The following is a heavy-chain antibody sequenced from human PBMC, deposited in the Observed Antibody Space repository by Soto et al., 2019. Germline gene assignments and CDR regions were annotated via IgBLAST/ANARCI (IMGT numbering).Heavy chain of an antibody. Sequence: QVQLVQSGAEVKKPGASVKISCKASGYTFTSYEINWVRQAPGQGLEWMGWMNANSGNTGYRQKFQGRVIMTRDTSISTAFMELSSLRSEDTAMYYCARSPVTPRDWFDPWGQGTLVTVSS. V-gene: IGHV1-8*01. CDR3: ARSPVTPRDWFDP. J-gene: IGHJ5*02. CDR2: MNANSGNT. CDR1: GYTFTSYE. D-gene: IGHD2-21*02.